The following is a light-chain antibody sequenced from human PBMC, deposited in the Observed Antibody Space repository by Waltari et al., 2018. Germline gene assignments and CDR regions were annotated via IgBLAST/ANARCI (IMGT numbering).Light chain of an antibody. CDR2: AAS. CDR3: QQLISYPLT. CDR1: QGISSY. J-gene: IGKJ4*01. Sequence: IQLTQSPSSLSASVGDRVTITCRPSQGISSYLAWYQQKPGKAPKLLIYAASTLQSGVPSRVSGSGYGTDFTLTISSLQPEDFATYYCQQLISYPLTFGGGTRVEI. V-gene: IGKV1-9*01.